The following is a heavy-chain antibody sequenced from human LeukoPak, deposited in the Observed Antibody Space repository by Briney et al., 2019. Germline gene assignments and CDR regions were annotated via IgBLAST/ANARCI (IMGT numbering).Heavy chain of an antibody. J-gene: IGHJ5*02. D-gene: IGHD2-15*01. Sequence: GESLKISCKGSGYSFSSYWIGWVRQMPGKGLEWMGIIYPGDSDTRYSPSFQGQVTISADKSISTAYLQWSSLKASDTAMYYCARQEYCSGGSCYTWFDPWGQGTLVTVSS. V-gene: IGHV5-51*01. CDR1: GYSFSSYW. CDR2: IYPGDSDT. CDR3: ARQEYCSGGSCYTWFDP.